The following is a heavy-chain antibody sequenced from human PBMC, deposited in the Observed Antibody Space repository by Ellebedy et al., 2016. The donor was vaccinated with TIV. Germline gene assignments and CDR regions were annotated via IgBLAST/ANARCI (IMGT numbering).Heavy chain of an antibody. CDR2: ISGSGGST. Sequence: GGSLRLXCAASGFTFSSYAMSWVRQAPGKGLEWVSAISGSGGSTYYADSVKGRFTISRDNSKNTLYLQMNSLRAEDTAVYYCAKDLLKWELLADYWGQGTLVTVSS. CDR1: GFTFSSYA. J-gene: IGHJ4*02. D-gene: IGHD1-26*01. V-gene: IGHV3-23*01. CDR3: AKDLLKWELLADY.